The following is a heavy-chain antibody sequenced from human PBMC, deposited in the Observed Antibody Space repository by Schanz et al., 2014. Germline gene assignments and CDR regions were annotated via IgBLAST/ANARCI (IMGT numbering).Heavy chain of an antibody. CDR1: GFIFSDYY. J-gene: IGHJ6*02. V-gene: IGHV3-11*04. CDR3: ARDFLLEQLGYSHYYYAMDV. Sequence: VQLVESGGGLVKPGGSLRLSCAASGFIFSDYYMAWIRQAPGKGPEYVSYISSGGTTTYHSDSVKGRFTISRDNAKNSLFLQMNSLRAEDTAVYYCARDFLLEQLGYSHYYYAMDVWGQGTTVTVSS. D-gene: IGHD2-15*01. CDR2: ISSGGTTT.